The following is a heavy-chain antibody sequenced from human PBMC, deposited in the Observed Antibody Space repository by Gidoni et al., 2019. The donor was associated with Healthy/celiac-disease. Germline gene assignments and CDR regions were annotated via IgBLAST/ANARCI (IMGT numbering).Heavy chain of an antibody. D-gene: IGHD2-2*01. CDR3: AKVGYCSSTSCYDWYYYYGMDV. Sequence: EVQLLESGGGLVQPGGSLRLSCAASGFTFSSYAMSWVRQAPGKGLEWVSAISGSGGSTYYADSVKGRFTISRDNSKNTLYLQMNSLRAEDTAVYYCAKVGYCSSTSCYDWYYYYGMDVWGQGTTVTVSS. J-gene: IGHJ6*02. CDR2: ISGSGGST. V-gene: IGHV3-23*01. CDR1: GFTFSSYA.